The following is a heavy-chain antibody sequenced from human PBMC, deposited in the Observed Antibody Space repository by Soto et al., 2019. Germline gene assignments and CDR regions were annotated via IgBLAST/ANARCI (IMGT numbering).Heavy chain of an antibody. V-gene: IGHV3-23*01. CDR3: AKGIAVALYKWFDP. D-gene: IGHD6-19*01. CDR2: ISGSGVST. Sequence: PGGSLRLSCAASGLTFSSYSISWVRQAPWKGLEWVSAISGSGVSTYYADSVKGRFTISRDNSKNTLYLQMNSLRAEDTAVYYCAKGIAVALYKWFDPWGQGTLVTVSS. CDR1: GLTFSSYS. J-gene: IGHJ5*02.